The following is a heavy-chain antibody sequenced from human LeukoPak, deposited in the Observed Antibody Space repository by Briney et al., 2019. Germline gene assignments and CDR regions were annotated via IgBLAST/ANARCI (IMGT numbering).Heavy chain of an antibody. J-gene: IGHJ4*02. CDR2: IIPIVGTA. CDR1: GGTFSTYA. V-gene: IGHV1-69*13. Sequence: SVKVSCKASGGTFSTYAISWVRQAPGQGLEWMGGIIPIVGTANYAQKFQGRVTITADESTSTAYMEVASLRSEDTAVYYCAREGHLDHKYYFDLWGQGTLVTVAS. CDR3: AREGHLDHKYYFDL.